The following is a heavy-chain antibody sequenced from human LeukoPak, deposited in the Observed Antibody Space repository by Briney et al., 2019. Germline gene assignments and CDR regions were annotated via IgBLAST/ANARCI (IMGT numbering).Heavy chain of an antibody. CDR1: GGTFSSYA. Sequence: SVKVSCKASGGTFSSYAISWVRQAPGQGLEWMGGVIPIFGTANYAQKFQGRVTITADESTSTAYMELSSLRSEDTAVYYCAATIGLLGSSSVYDYWGQGTLVTVSS. J-gene: IGHJ4*02. D-gene: IGHD6-6*01. CDR3: AATIGLLGSSSVYDY. CDR2: VIPIFGTA. V-gene: IGHV1-69*01.